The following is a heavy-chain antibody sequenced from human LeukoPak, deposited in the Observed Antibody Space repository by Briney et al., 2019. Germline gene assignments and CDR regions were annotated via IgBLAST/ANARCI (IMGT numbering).Heavy chain of an antibody. CDR2: ISGSGGST. CDR3: ARHYDFWSGYCH. Sequence: PGGSLRLSCAASGFTFSSYGMSWVRQAPGKGLEWVSAISGSGGSTYYADSVKGRFTISRDNAKNSLYLQMNSLRAEDTAVYYCARHYDFWSGYCHWGQGTLVTVSS. CDR1: GFTFSSYG. J-gene: IGHJ4*02. V-gene: IGHV3-23*01. D-gene: IGHD3-3*01.